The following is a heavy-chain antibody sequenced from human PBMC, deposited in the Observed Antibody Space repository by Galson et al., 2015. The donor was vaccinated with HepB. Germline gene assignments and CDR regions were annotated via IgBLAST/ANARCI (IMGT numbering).Heavy chain of an antibody. J-gene: IGHJ6*03. CDR2: IIPIFGTA. Sequence: SCKASGGTFSSYAISWVRQAPGQGLEWMGGIIPIFGTANYAQKFQGRVTITADKSTSTAYMELSSLRSEDTAVYYCATAGIYCTGGVCPYYYYMDVWGKGTTVTVSS. D-gene: IGHD2-8*02. V-gene: IGHV1-69*06. CDR3: ATAGIYCTGGVCPYYYYMDV. CDR1: GGTFSSYA.